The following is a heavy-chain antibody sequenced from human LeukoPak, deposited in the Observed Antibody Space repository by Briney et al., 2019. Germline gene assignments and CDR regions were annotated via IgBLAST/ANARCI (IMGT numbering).Heavy chain of an antibody. Sequence: SETLSLTCTVSGGSISSYYWSWIRQPPGKGLEWIGYIYYSGSTNYNPSLKSRVTISVDTSKNQFSLKLSSVTAADTAVYYCARGAVRGVIISKLGYYYGMDVWGQGTTVTVSS. CDR1: GGSISSYY. D-gene: IGHD3-10*01. CDR2: IYYSGST. V-gene: IGHV4-59*12. CDR3: ARGAVRGVIISKLGYYYGMDV. J-gene: IGHJ6*02.